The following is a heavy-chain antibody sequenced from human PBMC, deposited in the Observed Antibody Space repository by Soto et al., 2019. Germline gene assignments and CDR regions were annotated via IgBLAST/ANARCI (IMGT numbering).Heavy chain of an antibody. CDR1: GFTFSSYA. Sequence: GGSLRLSCASSGFTFSSYAMHWVRQAPGKGLEWVAVISYDGSNKYYADSVKGRFTISRDNSKNTLYLQMNSLRAEDTAVYYCARDELIAVAALHNYGMDVWGQGTTVTVSS. CDR3: ARDELIAVAALHNYGMDV. J-gene: IGHJ6*02. D-gene: IGHD6-19*01. V-gene: IGHV3-30-3*01. CDR2: ISYDGSNK.